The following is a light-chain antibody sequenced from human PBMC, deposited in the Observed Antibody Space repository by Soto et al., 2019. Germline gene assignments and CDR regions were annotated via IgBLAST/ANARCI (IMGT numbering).Light chain of an antibody. V-gene: IGKV3-11*01. J-gene: IGKJ1*01. CDR1: QSVSSH. CDR3: EQSSSAPWT. CDR2: DAS. Sequence: EIVLTQSPGTLSSSPGERATLSCRASQSVSSHLAWYQQKPGQAPKLLIYDASNWASGIPSRFSGSGSGTDFTLTISSLQPEDFAVYHCEQSSSAPWTFGQGTKVEIK.